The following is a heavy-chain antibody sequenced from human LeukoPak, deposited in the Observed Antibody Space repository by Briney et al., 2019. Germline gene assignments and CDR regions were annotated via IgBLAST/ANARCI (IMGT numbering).Heavy chain of an antibody. V-gene: IGHV3-33*06. CDR2: IWYDGSNK. CDR1: GFTFSSYG. CDR3: AKISRYDYDSSGYYGDAFDV. J-gene: IGHJ3*01. Sequence: GGCLRLSCAAYGFTFSSYGMHWVRQAPGKGLEWVAVIWYDGSNKYYADSVKGRFTISRDNSKNTLYLQMNSLRAEDTAVYYFAKISRYDYDSSGYYGDAFDVWWQGTMVTVSS. D-gene: IGHD3-22*01.